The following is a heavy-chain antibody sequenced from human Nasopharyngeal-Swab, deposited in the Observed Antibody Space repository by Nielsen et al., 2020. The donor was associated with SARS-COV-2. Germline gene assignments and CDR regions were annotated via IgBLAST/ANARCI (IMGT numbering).Heavy chain of an antibody. Sequence: WVRQAPGQGLEGLGWMNPNSGNTGYAQKFQGRVTMPRNTSISTAYMELSSLRSEDTAVYYCATLGYCSSTSCYADYYYMDVWGKGTTVTVSS. J-gene: IGHJ6*03. CDR2: MNPNSGNT. CDR3: ATLGYCSSTSCYADYYYMDV. V-gene: IGHV1-8*01. D-gene: IGHD2-2*01.